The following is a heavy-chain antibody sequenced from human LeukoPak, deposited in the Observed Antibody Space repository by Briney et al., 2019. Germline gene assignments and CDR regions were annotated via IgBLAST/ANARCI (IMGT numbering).Heavy chain of an antibody. V-gene: IGHV6-1*01. CDR3: ARDPSFFWVYSSSFDY. CDR2: TYYRSKWYN. Sequence: SQTLSLTCAISGDSVSSNSAAWNWIRQSPSRGLEWLGRTYYRSKWYNDYAVSVKSRITFNPDTSKNQFSLQLKSVTPEDTAVYYCARDPSFFWVYSSSFDYWGQGTLVTVSS. D-gene: IGHD6-6*01. CDR1: GDSVSSNSAA. J-gene: IGHJ4*02.